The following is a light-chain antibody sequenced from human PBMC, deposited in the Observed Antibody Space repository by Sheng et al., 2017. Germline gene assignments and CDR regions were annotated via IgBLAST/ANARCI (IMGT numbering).Light chain of an antibody. CDR2: GKN. Sequence: SSELTQDPAVSVALGQTVRITCQGDSLRNYYASWYQQKPGQAPVLVIYGKNNRPSGIPDRFSGSSSGNTASLTITGAQAEDEADYYCNSRDSSGKHRVIFGGGTKLTVL. CDR1: SLRNYY. J-gene: IGLJ2*01. CDR3: NSRDSSGKHRVI. V-gene: IGLV3-19*01.